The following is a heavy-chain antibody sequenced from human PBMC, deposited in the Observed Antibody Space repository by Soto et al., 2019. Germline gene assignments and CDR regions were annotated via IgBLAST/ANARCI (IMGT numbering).Heavy chain of an antibody. CDR2: ISYDGSNK. Sequence: GGSLRLSCAASGFTFSSYGMHWVRQAPGKGLEWVAVISYDGSNKYYADSVKGRFTISRDNSKNTLYLQMNSLRAEDTAVYYCAKAFIVGATGDYWGQGTLVIVSS. J-gene: IGHJ4*02. D-gene: IGHD1-26*01. CDR3: AKAFIVGATGDY. CDR1: GFTFSSYG. V-gene: IGHV3-30*18.